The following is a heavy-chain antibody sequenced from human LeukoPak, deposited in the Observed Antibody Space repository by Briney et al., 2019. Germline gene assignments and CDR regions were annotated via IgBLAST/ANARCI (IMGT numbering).Heavy chain of an antibody. J-gene: IGHJ4*02. CDR1: GFTFSNYA. CDR3: AKTVDFWSGNYVRYFDY. CDR2: VSGSGGNT. V-gene: IGHV3-23*01. D-gene: IGHD3-3*01. Sequence: GGSLRLSCAASGFTFSNYAMTWVRQAPGKGLEWVSTVSGSGGNTYYADSVKGRFSISRDSSKNTLFLQMISPRAEDTAVYYCAKTVDFWSGNYVRYFDYWGQGTLVTVSS.